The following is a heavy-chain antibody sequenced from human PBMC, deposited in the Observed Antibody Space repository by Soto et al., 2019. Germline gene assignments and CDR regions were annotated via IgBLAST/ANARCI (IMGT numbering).Heavy chain of an antibody. V-gene: IGHV4-30-2*01. D-gene: IGHD1-26*01. CDR1: GGSISSGGYS. Sequence: LSLTCAVSGGSISSGGYSWSWIRQPPGKGLEWIGYIYHSGSTYYNPSLKSRVTISVDRSKNQFSLKLSSVTAADTAVYYCARAAVGAVHIWGQGTMVTVSS. J-gene: IGHJ3*02. CDR2: IYHSGST. CDR3: ARAAVGAVHI.